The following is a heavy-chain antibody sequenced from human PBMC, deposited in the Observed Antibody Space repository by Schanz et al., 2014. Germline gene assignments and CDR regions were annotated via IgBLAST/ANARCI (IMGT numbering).Heavy chain of an antibody. CDR2: ISDSGDTA. D-gene: IGHD3-10*01. V-gene: IGHV3-23*01. Sequence: EVQLMESGGGLIQPGGSLRLSCAASGFIFGSSVMAWVRQAPGKGLEWVSLISDSGDTAYYADSVKGRFTISRDNSRDTVYLQMNSLRADDTAMYYCARWFLIRGVILDSWGQGTLVTVSS. J-gene: IGHJ4*02. CDR1: GFIFGSSV. CDR3: ARWFLIRGVILDS.